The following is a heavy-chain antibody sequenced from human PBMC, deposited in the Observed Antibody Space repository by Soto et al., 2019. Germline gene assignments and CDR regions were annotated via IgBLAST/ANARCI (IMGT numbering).Heavy chain of an antibody. CDR3: ARFYDSSGYPDY. CDR1: GGSISSSSYY. D-gene: IGHD3-22*01. J-gene: IGHJ4*02. CDR2: IYYSGST. Sequence: PSETLSLTCTVSGGSISSSSYYWGWIRQPPGKGLEWIGSIYYSGSTYYNPSLKSRVTISVDTSKNQFSLKLSSVTAADTAVYYCARFYDSSGYPDYWGQGTLVTAPQ. V-gene: IGHV4-39*01.